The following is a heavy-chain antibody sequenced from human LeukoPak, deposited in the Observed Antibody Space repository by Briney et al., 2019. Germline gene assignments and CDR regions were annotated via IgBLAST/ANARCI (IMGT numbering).Heavy chain of an antibody. D-gene: IGHD2-2*01. J-gene: IGHJ4*02. V-gene: IGHV4-39*01. CDR2: IYYSGST. CDR3: ARRRHCSSTSCPYFDY. CDR1: GGSISSSSYY. Sequence: SETLSLTCTVSGGSISSSSYYWGWIRQPPGKGLEWIGSIYYSGSTYYNPSLKSRVTISVDTSKNQFSLKLSSVTAADTAVYYCARRRHCSSTSCPYFDYWGQGTLVTVSS.